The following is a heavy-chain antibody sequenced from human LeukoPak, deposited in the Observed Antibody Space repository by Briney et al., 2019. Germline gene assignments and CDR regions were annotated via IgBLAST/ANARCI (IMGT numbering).Heavy chain of an antibody. V-gene: IGHV3-48*03. CDR1: GFTFSSYE. D-gene: IGHD2-15*01. CDR3: ARCSGGYYFDY. CDR2: ISSVGTTI. J-gene: IGHJ4*02. Sequence: GGSLRLSCAASGFTFSSYEMNWVRQAPGKGLEWVPYISSVGTTIYYADSVKGRFTISRDNAKNSLYLQMNSLRAEDTAIYYCARCSGGYYFDYWGQGTLVTVSS.